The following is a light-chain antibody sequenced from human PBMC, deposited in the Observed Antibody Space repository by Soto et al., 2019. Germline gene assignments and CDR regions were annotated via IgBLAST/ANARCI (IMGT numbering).Light chain of an antibody. J-gene: IGKJ2*01. CDR2: GAS. CDR1: QSVSSSY. CDR3: QQYGSSPYT. V-gene: IGKV3-20*01. Sequence: EIVLTQSPGTLSLSPGERATLSCRASQSVSSSYLAWYQQKPGQAPRLLIYGASSRATGIPDRFSGSGSGTEFTLTISRLEPEDFAVYYCQQYGSSPYTFGPWTKLEIK.